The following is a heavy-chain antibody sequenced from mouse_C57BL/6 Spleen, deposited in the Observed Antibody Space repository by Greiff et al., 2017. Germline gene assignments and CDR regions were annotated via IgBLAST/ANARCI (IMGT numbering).Heavy chain of an antibody. CDR3: ARRWGNYLDY. CDR1: GYAFSSSW. CDR2: VYPGDGDT. J-gene: IGHJ2*01. Sequence: QVQLQQSGPELVKPGASVKISCKASGYAFSSSWMNWVKQRPGKGLEWIGRVYPGDGDTNYNGKFTGKATLTADKSSSTAYMQLSSLTSEDSAVYFCARRWGNYLDYWGQGTTLTVSS. D-gene: IGHD2-3*01. V-gene: IGHV1-82*01.